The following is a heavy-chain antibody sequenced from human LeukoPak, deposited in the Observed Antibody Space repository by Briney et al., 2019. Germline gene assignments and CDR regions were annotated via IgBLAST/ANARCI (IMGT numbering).Heavy chain of an antibody. CDR2: ISYDGSNK. Sequence: PGRSLRLSCAASGSTFSSYAMHWVRQAPGKGLEWVAVISYDGSNKYYADSVKGRFTISRDNSKNTLYLQMNSLRAEDTAVYYCARDQKETYVDYWGQGTLVTVSS. CDR1: GSTFSSYA. CDR3: ARDQKETYVDY. V-gene: IGHV3-30-3*01. D-gene: IGHD5-24*01. J-gene: IGHJ4*02.